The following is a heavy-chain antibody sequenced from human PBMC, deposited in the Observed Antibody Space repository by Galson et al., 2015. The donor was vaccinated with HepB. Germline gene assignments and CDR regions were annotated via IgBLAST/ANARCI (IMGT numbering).Heavy chain of an antibody. CDR3: ARRDSSGSYYFDY. V-gene: IGHV3-23*01. Sequence: SLRLSCAAPGFTFSTYGVSWVRQAPGKGLEWVSSITGSGGGTYYADSVKGRFTISRDNSKNTLYLQMNSLGTEDTAVYYCARRDSSGSYYFDYWGQGTLVTVSS. CDR2: ITGSGGGT. J-gene: IGHJ4*02. CDR1: GFTFSTYG. D-gene: IGHD6-19*01.